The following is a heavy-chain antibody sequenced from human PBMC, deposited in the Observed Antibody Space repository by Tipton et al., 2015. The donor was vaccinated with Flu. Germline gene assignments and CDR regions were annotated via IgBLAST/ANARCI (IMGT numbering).Heavy chain of an antibody. D-gene: IGHD4-17*01. V-gene: IGHV4-31*03. Sequence: GLVKPSQTLSLTCTVSGGSISSGGAYWSWIRQHPGKGLEWIGCIYYTGSTYYNPSLESRLTISVDTSKNQFSLRMNSVTAADTAVYYCARTTYDYADYGTPGAYGMDVWGQGTTVTVSS. J-gene: IGHJ6*02. CDR3: ARTTYDYADYGTPGAYGMDV. CDR2: IYYTGST. CDR1: GGSISSGGAY.